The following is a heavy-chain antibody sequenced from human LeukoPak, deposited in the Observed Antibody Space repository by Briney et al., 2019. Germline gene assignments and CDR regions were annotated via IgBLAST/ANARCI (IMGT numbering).Heavy chain of an antibody. CDR2: INSDGSST. D-gene: IGHD1-26*01. CDR1: GFTFSSYW. V-gene: IGHV3-74*01. Sequence: GGSLRLSCAASGFTFSSYWMHWVRQAPGKGLVWVSRINSDGSSTSYADSVKGRFTISRDNAKNTLYLQMNSLRAEDTAVYYCARGGRGFFRYYYGMDVWGQGTTVTVSS. CDR3: ARGGRGFFRYYYGMDV. J-gene: IGHJ6*02.